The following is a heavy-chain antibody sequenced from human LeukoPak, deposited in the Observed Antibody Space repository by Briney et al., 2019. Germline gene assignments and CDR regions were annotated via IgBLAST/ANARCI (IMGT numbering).Heavy chain of an antibody. V-gene: IGHV3-23*01. D-gene: IGHD2-2*01. J-gene: IGHJ5*02. CDR3: ATPGGYQLLSWFDP. CDR2: ISGSGGST. CDR1: GFTFSSYA. Sequence: GGSLRLSCAAYGFTFSSYAMSWVRQAPGKGLEWVSAISGSGGSTYYADSVKGRFTISRDNSKNTLYLQMNSLRAEDTAVYYCATPGGYQLLSWFDPWGQGTLVTVSS.